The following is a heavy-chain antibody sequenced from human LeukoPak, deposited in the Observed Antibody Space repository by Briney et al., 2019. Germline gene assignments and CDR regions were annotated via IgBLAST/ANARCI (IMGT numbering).Heavy chain of an antibody. CDR3: ARSSYSSSSSV. V-gene: IGHV3-7*03. CDR2: INSDGSEG. Sequence: GSLRLSCAASGFTFSSYAMHWVRQAPGKGLEWVASINSDGSEGYYADVVKGRFTISRDNAKNSLYLQINSLRAEDTAVYYCARSSYSSSSSVWGQGTMVTVSS. D-gene: IGHD6-6*01. CDR1: GFTFSSYA. J-gene: IGHJ3*01.